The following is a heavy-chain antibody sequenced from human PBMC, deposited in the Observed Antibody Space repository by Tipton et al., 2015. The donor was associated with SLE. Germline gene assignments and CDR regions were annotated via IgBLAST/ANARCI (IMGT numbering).Heavy chain of an antibody. V-gene: IGHV4-59*08. J-gene: IGHJ3*02. CDR3: ARHLGLELTRGAFDI. D-gene: IGHD1-7*01. CDR1: GGSISSYY. Sequence: TLSLTCTVSGGSISSYYWSWIRQPPGKGLEWIGYIYNSGNTNYNPSLKSRVTISVDTSKNQFSLKLSSVTAADTAVYYCARHLGLELTRGAFDIWGQGTMVTVSS. CDR2: IYNSGNT.